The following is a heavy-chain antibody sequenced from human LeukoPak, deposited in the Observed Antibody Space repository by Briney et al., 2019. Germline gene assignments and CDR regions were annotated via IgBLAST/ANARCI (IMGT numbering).Heavy chain of an antibody. J-gene: IGHJ6*02. Sequence: ASVKVSCKASGYTFTSYYMHWVRQAPGQGPEWMGWINPNSGGTNFAQKFQDRVTLTRDTSISTAYMELSRLRSDDTAVYYCARGRLVGYYYGMDVWGQGTTVTVSS. D-gene: IGHD6-6*01. CDR1: GYTFTSYY. CDR3: ARGRLVGYYYGMDV. V-gene: IGHV1-2*02. CDR2: INPNSGGT.